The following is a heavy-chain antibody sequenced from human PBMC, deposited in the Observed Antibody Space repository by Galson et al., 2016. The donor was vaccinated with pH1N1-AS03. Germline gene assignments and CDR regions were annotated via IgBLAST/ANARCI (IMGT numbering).Heavy chain of an antibody. Sequence: SLRLSCAVSGFTFGSHWMSWVRQAPGKGLEWVANINKDGNEKYYVDSVKGRFAISRDNAKNSLYLQMNSLRAEDTAIYYCTRVIDIFDHLYYYAMDVWGQGTTVTVSS. CDR2: INKDGNEK. J-gene: IGHJ6*02. CDR3: TRVIDIFDHLYYYAMDV. D-gene: IGHD3-9*01. CDR1: GFTFGSHW. V-gene: IGHV3-7*01.